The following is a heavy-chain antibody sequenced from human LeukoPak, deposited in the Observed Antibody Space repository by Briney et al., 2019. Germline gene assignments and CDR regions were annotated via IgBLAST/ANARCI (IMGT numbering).Heavy chain of an antibody. D-gene: IGHD2-8*01. CDR2: IRSKANGYAT. J-gene: IGHJ4*02. CDR1: GFTFSGSG. V-gene: IGHV3-73*01. Sequence: GGSLKLSCAASGFTFSGSGMHWVRQASGKGLEWVGRIRSKANGYATAYAASVKGRFTISRDDSKNTAYLQMNSLKTEDTAVYYCTRYASESLFDYWGQGTLVAVSS. CDR3: TRYASESLFDY.